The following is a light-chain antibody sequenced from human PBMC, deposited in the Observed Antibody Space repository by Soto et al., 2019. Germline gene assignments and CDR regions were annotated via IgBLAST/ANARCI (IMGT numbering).Light chain of an antibody. CDR1: SSNIESNY. Sequence: QSVLTQPPSASGTPGQRVTISCSGSSSNIESNYVYWYQHLPGTAPKLLIYRNNQRPSGVPDRFSGSKSGTSASLAISGLRSEDEADYYCAAWDDSLSGRVFGGGTKVTVL. J-gene: IGLJ2*01. CDR3: AAWDDSLSGRV. V-gene: IGLV1-47*01. CDR2: RNN.